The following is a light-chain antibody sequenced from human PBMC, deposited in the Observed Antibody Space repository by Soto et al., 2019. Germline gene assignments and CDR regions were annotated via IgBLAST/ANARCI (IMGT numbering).Light chain of an antibody. Sequence: DIVMTQSPSTLSLSPGERAALSCRASQSINSDLAWYQQKPGQPPRLLIYGASTWATGVPARFTGSESGSEFTLTISGLQSEDFAAYYCQQSYNSPLTFGQGTRLEI. J-gene: IGKJ2*01. CDR2: GAS. CDR3: QQSYNSPLT. V-gene: IGKV3-15*01. CDR1: QSINSD.